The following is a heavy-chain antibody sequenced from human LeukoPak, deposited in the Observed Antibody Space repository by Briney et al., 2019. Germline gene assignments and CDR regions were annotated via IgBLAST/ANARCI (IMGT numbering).Heavy chain of an antibody. CDR3: AREGPNGGFDP. D-gene: IGHD2-8*01. V-gene: IGHV3-21*01. CDR1: GFTFSSYS. J-gene: IGHJ5*02. CDR2: ISSSSSYI. Sequence: MSGGSLRLSCAASGFTFSSYSMNWVRQAPGSGLEWVSSISSSSSYIYYADSVKGRFTISRDNAKNSLYLQMNSLRAEDTAVYYCAREGPNGGFDPWGQGTLVTVSS.